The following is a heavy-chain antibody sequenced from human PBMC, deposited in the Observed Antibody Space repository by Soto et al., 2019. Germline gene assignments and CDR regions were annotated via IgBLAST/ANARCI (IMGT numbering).Heavy chain of an antibody. Sequence: PGESLKISCKGSGYSFTSYWISWVRQMPEKGLEWMGRIDPSDSYTNYSPSFQGHVTISADKSISTAYLQWSSLKASDTAMYYCASYDFWSGPGLDAFDIWGQGTMVTVSS. D-gene: IGHD3-3*01. CDR3: ASYDFWSGPGLDAFDI. J-gene: IGHJ3*02. CDR2: IDPSDSYT. CDR1: GYSFTSYW. V-gene: IGHV5-10-1*01.